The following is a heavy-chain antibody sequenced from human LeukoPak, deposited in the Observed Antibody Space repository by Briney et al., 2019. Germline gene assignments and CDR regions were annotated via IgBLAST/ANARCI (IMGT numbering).Heavy chain of an antibody. J-gene: IGHJ3*02. V-gene: IGHV3-48*03. CDR1: GFTFRVYE. CDR2: ISGRGDTI. Sequence: GGSLRLSCAASGFTFRVYEMQWVRQAPGKGLEWVSYISGRGDTIYYADSVKGRFTISRDNARNSLYLQMNSLRAEDTAVYYCAKIGGRGVNDAFDIWGQGTMVTVSS. D-gene: IGHD3-10*01. CDR3: AKIGGRGVNDAFDI.